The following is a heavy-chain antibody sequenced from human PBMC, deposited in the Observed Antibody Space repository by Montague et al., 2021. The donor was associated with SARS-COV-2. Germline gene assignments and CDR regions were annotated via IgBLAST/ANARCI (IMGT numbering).Heavy chain of an antibody. CDR2: IYNGGST. CDR1: GDSIRNSDYS. V-gene: IGHV4-39*01. J-gene: IGHJ4*02. CDR3: ATRTRYPQNDFGF. D-gene: IGHD1-14*01. Sequence: SETLSLTCTVSGDSIRNSDYSWGWVRQPPGNGLEWIGNIYNGGSTFYNPSLKSRVTIFVDTSKNQFSLKLSSVTAADTAVYYCATRTRYPQNDFGFWDQGTLVTVSS.